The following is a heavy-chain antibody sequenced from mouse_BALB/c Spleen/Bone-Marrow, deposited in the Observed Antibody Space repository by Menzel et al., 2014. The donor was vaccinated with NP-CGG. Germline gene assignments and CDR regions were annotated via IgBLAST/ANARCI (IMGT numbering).Heavy chain of an antibody. J-gene: IGHJ2*01. Sequence: EVQLQQSGAELVKPGASVKLSCTASGSNIKDTYIHWVKRGPEQGLEWIGRIDPENGNIKYDPKFQVKATITADTSSNTAYLQLSSLTSEDTAVYYCTRRGFDFWGQGTTLTVSS. V-gene: IGHV14-3*02. CDR1: GSNIKDTY. CDR3: TRRGFDF. CDR2: IDPENGNI.